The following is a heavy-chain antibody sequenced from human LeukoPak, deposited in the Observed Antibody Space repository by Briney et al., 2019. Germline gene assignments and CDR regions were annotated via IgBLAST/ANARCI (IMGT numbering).Heavy chain of an antibody. CDR1: GGSISGGGYY. V-gene: IGHV4-31*03. Sequence: SETLSLTCTVSGGSISGGGYYWSWIRQHPGKGLEWIGYIYYSGSTYYNPSLKSRVAISVDTSKNQFSLKLSSVTAADTAIYYCAGSVTSRVVLDYWGQGTLVTVSS. CDR3: AGSVTSRVVLDY. D-gene: IGHD3-10*01. CDR2: IYYSGST. J-gene: IGHJ4*02.